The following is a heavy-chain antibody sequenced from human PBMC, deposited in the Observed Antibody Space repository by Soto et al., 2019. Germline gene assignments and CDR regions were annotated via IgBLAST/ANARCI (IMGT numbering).Heavy chain of an antibody. V-gene: IGHV3-23*01. CDR2: ISGSGIST. CDR3: AFSVFGEVNSSLDY. J-gene: IGHJ4*02. Sequence: EVQLLESGGGLVQPGGSLRLSCAASGFTFSSYAMSWVRQAPGEGLEWVSAISGSGISTYYADSVKGRFTISRDNSKNTLYLQMNSLRAEDTAVYYCAFSVFGEVNSSLDYWGQGTLVTVSS. CDR1: GFTFSSYA. D-gene: IGHD3-3*01.